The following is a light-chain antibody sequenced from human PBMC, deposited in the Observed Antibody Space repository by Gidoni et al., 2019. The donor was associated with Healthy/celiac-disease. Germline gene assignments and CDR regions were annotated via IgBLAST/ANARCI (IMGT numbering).Light chain of an antibody. CDR2: TES. CDR3: QHSYSTPHT. V-gene: IGKV1-39*01. J-gene: IGKJ4*01. CDR1: QTISNY. Sequence: DSHMTQSPSSLSEAVGDRVTITCRASQTISNYVNWYQHKPGKAPTLLIYTESSLQSGVPSRLSGSGFGTDFTLTISSRQPGDFVTYYCQHSYSTPHTFXGXTKVEIK.